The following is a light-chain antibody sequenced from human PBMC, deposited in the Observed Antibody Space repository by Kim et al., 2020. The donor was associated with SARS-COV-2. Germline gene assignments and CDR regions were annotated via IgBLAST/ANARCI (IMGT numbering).Light chain of an antibody. V-gene: IGKV1-17*01. CDR2: GAS. CDR3: LQHNTYPFT. CDR1: QDIRND. Sequence: DIQMTQSPSSLSASVGDRVTITCRASQDIRNDLGWYQQNPGRAPKRLIYGASSLQSGVPSRFSGSGSGTEFTLTISSLQPEDFATYFFLQHNTYPFTFGQGTRLEIK. J-gene: IGKJ5*01.